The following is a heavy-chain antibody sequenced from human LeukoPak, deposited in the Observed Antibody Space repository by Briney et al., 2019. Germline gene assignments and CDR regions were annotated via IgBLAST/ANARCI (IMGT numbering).Heavy chain of an antibody. V-gene: IGHV3-66*01. Sequence: GGSLRLSCAASGFTVSSNYMSWVRQAPGKGLEWVSIIYSGGSTYYADSVKGRFTISRDNSKNTLYLQMNSLRAEDTAVYYCARDRTGQQLTSRKEYYYMDVWGKGTTVTISS. J-gene: IGHJ6*03. CDR1: GFTVSSNY. CDR2: IYSGGST. CDR3: ARDRTGQQLTSRKEYYYMDV. D-gene: IGHD4-11*01.